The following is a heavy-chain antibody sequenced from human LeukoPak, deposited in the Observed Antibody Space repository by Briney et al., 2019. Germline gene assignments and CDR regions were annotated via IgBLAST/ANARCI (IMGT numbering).Heavy chain of an antibody. Sequence: GASVKVSCKASGYTFTGYYMHWVRQAPGQGLEWMGWINPNSSGTNYAQKFQGRVTMTRDTSISTAYMELSRLRSDDTAVYYCAREYPYYDSSGYFDYWGQGTLVTVSS. CDR2: INPNSSGT. J-gene: IGHJ4*02. D-gene: IGHD3-22*01. CDR1: GYTFTGYY. V-gene: IGHV1-2*02. CDR3: AREYPYYDSSGYFDY.